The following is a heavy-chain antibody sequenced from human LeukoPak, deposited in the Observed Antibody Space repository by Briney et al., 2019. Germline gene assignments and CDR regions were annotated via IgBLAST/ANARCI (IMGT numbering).Heavy chain of an antibody. CDR2: ISTSSSYI. CDR3: ARDLLASGILTGYYPFDY. Sequence: GRSLRLSCAASAFTFSSYTMNWVRHAPEKGLEWVSSISTSSSYIYYTDSVKGRFSISSDNAKTSLYVQMNSLRAEDTAVYYCARDLLASGILTGYYPFDYWGQGTLVTVSS. J-gene: IGHJ4*02. CDR1: AFTFSSYT. D-gene: IGHD3-9*01. V-gene: IGHV3-21*01.